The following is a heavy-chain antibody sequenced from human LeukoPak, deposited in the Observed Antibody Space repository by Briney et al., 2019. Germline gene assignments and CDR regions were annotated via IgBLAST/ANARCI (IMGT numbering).Heavy chain of an antibody. Sequence: MSGGSLRLSSAASGFTFSSYSMNWVRQAPGKGLEWVSSISSSSSYICYADSVKGRFTISRDNAKNSLYLQMNSLRAEDTAVYYCAREDNVDYWGQGTLVTVSS. CDR2: ISSSSSYI. CDR1: GFTFSSYS. CDR3: AREDNVDY. V-gene: IGHV3-21*01. D-gene: IGHD1-14*01. J-gene: IGHJ4*02.